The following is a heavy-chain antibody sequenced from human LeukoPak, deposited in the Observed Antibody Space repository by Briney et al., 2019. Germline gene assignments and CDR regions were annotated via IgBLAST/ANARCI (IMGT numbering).Heavy chain of an antibody. Sequence: YISYIRSTNYNPTLNSRVTISVDTSKNQFSLMLSSVTAADTAVYYCARGYDSSAYYPFNYWGQGTLVTVSS. J-gene: IGHJ4*02. CDR3: ARGYDSSAYYPFNY. CDR2: ISYIRST. V-gene: IGHV4-59*09. D-gene: IGHD3-22*01.